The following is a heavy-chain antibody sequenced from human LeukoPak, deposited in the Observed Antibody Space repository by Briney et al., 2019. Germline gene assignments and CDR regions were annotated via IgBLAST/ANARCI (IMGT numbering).Heavy chain of an antibody. CDR3: AKGGSLTSVTHFDY. D-gene: IGHD4-17*01. CDR1: GFTFSDYY. Sequence: GGSLRLSCAASGFTFSDYYMSWIRQAPGKGLEWVSGIGDSAGSTYYADSVKGRFTISRDNAKNTLYLQMNSLRAEDTAVYYCAKGGSLTSVTHFDYWGQGTLVTVSS. J-gene: IGHJ4*02. CDR2: IGDSAGST. V-gene: IGHV3-23*01.